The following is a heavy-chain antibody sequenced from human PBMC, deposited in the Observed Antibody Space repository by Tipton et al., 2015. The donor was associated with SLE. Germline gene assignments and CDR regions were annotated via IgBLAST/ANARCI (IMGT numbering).Heavy chain of an antibody. CDR1: GFTFSNAW. CDR2: IYSGGST. V-gene: IGHV3-66*02. CDR3: ARDQRLEDAFDI. D-gene: IGHD5-24*01. J-gene: IGHJ3*02. Sequence: GSLRLSCAASGFTFSNAWMSWVRQAPGKGLEWVSVIYSGGSTYYADSVKGRFTISRDNSKNTLYLQMNSLRAEDTAVYYCARDQRLEDAFDIWGQGTMVTVSS.